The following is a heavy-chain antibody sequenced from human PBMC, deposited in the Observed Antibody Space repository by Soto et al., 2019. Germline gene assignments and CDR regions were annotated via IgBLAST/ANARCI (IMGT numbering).Heavy chain of an antibody. CDR3: AKVGPEMATIDYAFDI. D-gene: IGHD5-12*01. J-gene: IGHJ3*02. Sequence: GGSLRLSCAASGFTFSSYGMHWVRQAPGKGLEWVAVISYDGSNKYYADSVKGRFTISRDNSKNTLYLQMNSLRAEDTAVYYCAKVGPEMATIDYAFDIWGQGTMVTVSS. V-gene: IGHV3-30*18. CDR1: GFTFSSYG. CDR2: ISYDGSNK.